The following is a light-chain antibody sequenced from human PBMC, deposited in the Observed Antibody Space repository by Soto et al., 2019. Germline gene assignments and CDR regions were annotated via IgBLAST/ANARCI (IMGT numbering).Light chain of an antibody. CDR1: HSVSSD. J-gene: IGKJ4*02. Sequence: EIVLTQSPVTLSLSPGERATLSCRASHSVSSDLLWYQQKTRQSPRLLISDASNRATGIPARFSGSGSGTDFSLTISRPEPEDFAVDYCQQRNKWPLTFGRGTKVEIK. CDR2: DAS. V-gene: IGKV3-11*01. CDR3: QQRNKWPLT.